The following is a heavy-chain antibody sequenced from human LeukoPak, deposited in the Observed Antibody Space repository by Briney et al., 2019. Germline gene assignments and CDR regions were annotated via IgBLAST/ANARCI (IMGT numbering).Heavy chain of an antibody. J-gene: IGHJ3*01. CDR3: ARGGGWAAIRLDV. Sequence: ASVKVSCKASGYSISNYDINWVRQAPGQGLEWMGWMRPTSPYTGYALKFQDRVTTSSDTSINTAFMEFHSLTSEDTPVYYCARGGGWAAIRLDVRGEGTVVTVSP. D-gene: IGHD6-19*01. CDR1: GYSISNYD. V-gene: IGHV1-8*01. CDR2: MRPTSPYT.